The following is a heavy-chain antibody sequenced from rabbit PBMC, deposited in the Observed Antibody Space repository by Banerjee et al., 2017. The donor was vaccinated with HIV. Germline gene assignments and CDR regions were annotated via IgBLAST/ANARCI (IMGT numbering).Heavy chain of an antibody. CDR3: ARDLIGSSYGDL. J-gene: IGHJ4*01. D-gene: IGHD8-1*01. Sequence: QEQLEESGGGLVKPVGTLTLTCKASGIDFSSSYWICWVRQAPGKGLEWIACIGAGSSSNTWYASWAKGRFTISKTSSTTVTLQMTSLTAADTATYFCARDLIGSSYGDLWGPGTLVTVS. V-gene: IGHV1S45*01. CDR1: GIDFSSSYW. CDR2: IGAGSSSNT.